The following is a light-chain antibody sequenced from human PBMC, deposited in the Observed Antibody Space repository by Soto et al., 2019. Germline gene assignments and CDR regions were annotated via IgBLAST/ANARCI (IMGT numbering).Light chain of an antibody. CDR3: RQRSNWPIT. CDR2: DAS. J-gene: IGKJ5*01. V-gene: IGKV3-11*01. Sequence: EVVLTQSPATLSLSPGERATVSCRAGRSVTIFLAWYQQKPGQAPRLLIYDASNRATGVPARFSGSGSGTDFTLTITSLEPEDSAVYYCRQRSNWPITFGQGTRLENK. CDR1: RSVTIF.